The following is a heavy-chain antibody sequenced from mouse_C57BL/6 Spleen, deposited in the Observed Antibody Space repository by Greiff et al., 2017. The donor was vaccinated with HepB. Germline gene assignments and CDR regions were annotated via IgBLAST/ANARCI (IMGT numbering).Heavy chain of an antibody. CDR1: GFTFSSYA. V-gene: IGHV5-9-1*02. Sequence: EVNVVESGEGLVKPGGSLKLSCAASGFTFSSYAMSWVRQTPEKRLEWVAYISSGGDYIYYADTVKGRFTISRDNARNTLYLQMSSLKSEDTAMYYCTRADYDFSLDYWGQGTSVTVSS. J-gene: IGHJ4*01. CDR3: TRADYDFSLDY. D-gene: IGHD2-4*01. CDR2: ISSGGDYI.